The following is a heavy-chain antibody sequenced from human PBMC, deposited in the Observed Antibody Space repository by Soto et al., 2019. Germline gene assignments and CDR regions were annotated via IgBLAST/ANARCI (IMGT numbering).Heavy chain of an antibody. J-gene: IGHJ6*02. Sequence: ALVNVSCKAPGYTDTGYDINWVRQATGQGLEWMGWMNHKVGNTGYAQKFQGRVTMTRNTSISTAYMELSSLRSEDTAVYYCARALARYYDFWSGYFNAYYLRCMEAWGHGSTV. CDR2: MNHKVGNT. D-gene: IGHD3-3*01. V-gene: IGHV1-8*01. CDR3: ARALARYYDFWSGYFNAYYLRCMEA. CDR1: GYTDTGYD.